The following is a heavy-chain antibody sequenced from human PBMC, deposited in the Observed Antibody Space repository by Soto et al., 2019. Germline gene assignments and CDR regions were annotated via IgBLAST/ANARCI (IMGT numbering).Heavy chain of an antibody. Sequence: GGPLSLSYAASGFTFSSYAISWVREAPGKALEWVAAISGSGGSTYYADSVKGRFSISRDNSKNTLYLQMNSLRAEDTAVYYCAKGSGYDWDYYYGMDVWGQGTTVTVSS. CDR2: ISGSGGST. D-gene: IGHD5-12*01. V-gene: IGHV3-23*01. CDR3: AKGSGYDWDYYYGMDV. CDR1: GFTFSSYA. J-gene: IGHJ6*02.